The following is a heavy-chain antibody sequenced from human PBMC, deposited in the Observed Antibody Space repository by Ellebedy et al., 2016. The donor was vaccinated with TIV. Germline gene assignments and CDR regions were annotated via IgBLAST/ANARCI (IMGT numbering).Heavy chain of an antibody. V-gene: IGHV1-18*01. CDR3: AREKNCCGDCLWPDAFDI. CDR1: GYTFTSYG. CDR2: ISAYNGNT. D-gene: IGHD2-21*02. J-gene: IGHJ3*02. Sequence: AASVKVSCKASGYTFTSYGISWVRQDPGQGLEWMGWISAYNGNTNYAQKLQGRVTMTTATSTSTAYLELRSLRSDDTAVYYWAREKNCCGDCLWPDAFDIWGQGTMVTVSS.